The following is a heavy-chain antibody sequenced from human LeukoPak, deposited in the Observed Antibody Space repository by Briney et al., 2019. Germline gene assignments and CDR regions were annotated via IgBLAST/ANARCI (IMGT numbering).Heavy chain of an antibody. D-gene: IGHD3-22*01. CDR3: ARGGYYYDNNGGAFDI. CDR1: GFTFSSYG. Sequence: GGSLRLSCAASGFTFSSYGMQWVRQAPGKGLEWVAVISHDGTVQHYADSVKGRFTISRDNSDNTLYLQMNNLRADDTAMYYCARGGYYYDNNGGAFDIWGQGTMVTVSS. J-gene: IGHJ3*02. V-gene: IGHV3-30*03. CDR2: ISHDGTVQ.